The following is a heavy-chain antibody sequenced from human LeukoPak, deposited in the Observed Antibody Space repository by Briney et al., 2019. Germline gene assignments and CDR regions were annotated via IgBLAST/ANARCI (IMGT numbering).Heavy chain of an antibody. J-gene: IGHJ6*02. CDR1: GGSLNNHY. V-gene: IGHV4-4*09. D-gene: IGHD2-2*01. CDR2: KYTTGSS. Sequence: SETLSLTCTVSGGSLNNHYWSWVRQPPGEGLEWIGYKYTTGSSNYSPSLMGRVTISEDMAQNQISLRLTSVTAADTAVYYCARTRPPAGPQYYYGMDVWSQGTPVTVSS. CDR3: ARTRPPAGPQYYYGMDV.